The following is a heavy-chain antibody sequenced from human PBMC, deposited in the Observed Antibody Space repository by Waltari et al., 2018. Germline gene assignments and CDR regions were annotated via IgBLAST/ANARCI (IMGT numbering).Heavy chain of an antibody. CDR1: GFTFTRSA. D-gene: IGHD2-2*03. V-gene: IGHV1-58*01. J-gene: IGHJ3*02. Sequence: QMQLVQSGPEVKKPGTSVKVSCKASGFTFTRSAVQWVRQARGQRLEWIGWIVVGSGNTNYAQKFHERVTFTRDMSTSTAYKELSSLRSEDTAVYYCAAFFGYGAFDIWGQGTMVTVSS. CDR2: IVVGSGNT. CDR3: AAFFGYGAFDI.